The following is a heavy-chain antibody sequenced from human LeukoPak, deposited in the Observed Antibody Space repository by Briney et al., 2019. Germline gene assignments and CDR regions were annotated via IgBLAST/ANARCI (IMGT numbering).Heavy chain of an antibody. Sequence: SVKVSCKASGGTFSSYAISWVRQAPGQGLEWMGGIIPIFGTANYAQKFQGRVTITADESTSTAYMELSSLRSEDTAVYYCAREGGLEYYGSGSSSTSMGYWGQGTLVTVSS. D-gene: IGHD3-10*01. V-gene: IGHV1-69*13. CDR1: GGTFSSYA. J-gene: IGHJ4*02. CDR2: IIPIFGTA. CDR3: AREGGLEYYGSGSSSTSMGY.